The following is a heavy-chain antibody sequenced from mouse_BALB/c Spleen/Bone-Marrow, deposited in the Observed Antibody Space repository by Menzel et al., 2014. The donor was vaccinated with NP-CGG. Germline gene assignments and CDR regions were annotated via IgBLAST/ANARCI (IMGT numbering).Heavy chain of an antibody. CDR1: GYTFSSYW. J-gene: IGHJ4*01. CDR3: ARGGYYGSSYEDYAMDY. Sequence: LEESGAELMKPGASVKISCKATGYTFSSYWIEWVKQRPGHGLEWIGEILPGSGCTNYNEKFKGKATFTADTSSNTAYMQLSSLTSEDSAVYYCARGGYYGSSYEDYAMDYWGQGTSVTVSS. D-gene: IGHD1-1*01. CDR2: ILPGSGCT. V-gene: IGHV1-9*01.